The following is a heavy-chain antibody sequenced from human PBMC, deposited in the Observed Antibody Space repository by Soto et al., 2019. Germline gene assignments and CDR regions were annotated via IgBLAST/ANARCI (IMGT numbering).Heavy chain of an antibody. D-gene: IGHD1-20*01. V-gene: IGHV3-66*01. CDR3: EAYNCGSTLCSDGY. CDR1: GFTVSGNY. J-gene: IGHJ4*02. Sequence: EVQLVESGGGLVQPGGSLRLSCAASGFTVSGNYMSWVRQAPGKGLEWVSAIYSGDRTHYADSVRGRFTISRDSAKNTLYLQMNSLSAEDTAVYYCEAYNCGSTLCSDGYWGQGTLVTVSP. CDR2: IYSGDRT.